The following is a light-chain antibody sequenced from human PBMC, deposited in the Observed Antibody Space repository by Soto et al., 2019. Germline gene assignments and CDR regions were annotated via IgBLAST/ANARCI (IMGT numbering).Light chain of an antibody. J-gene: IGKJ1*01. CDR1: QSVSSN. Sequence: EIVMTQSPATLSVSPGERATLSCRASQSVSSNLAWYQQKPGQAPRLLIYGASTRATGIPARFSGGGSGTEFSLTISSLQSEDFAVYFCQQYNNWPPTFVQGTKVEIK. CDR3: QQYNNWPPT. CDR2: GAS. V-gene: IGKV3-15*01.